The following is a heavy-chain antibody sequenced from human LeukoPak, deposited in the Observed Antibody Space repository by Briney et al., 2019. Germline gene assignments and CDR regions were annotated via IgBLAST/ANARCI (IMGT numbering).Heavy chain of an antibody. J-gene: IGHJ4*02. CDR3: ARSYSSGWYWFDY. CDR2: IYTSGST. CDR1: GGSISGYY. V-gene: IGHV4-4*07. Sequence: SETLSLTCSVSGGSISGYYWSWIRQPAGKGLEWIGRIYTSGSTNYNPSLKSRVTMSVDTSKNQFSLKLSYVTAADTAVYYCARSYSSGWYWFDYWGQGTLVTVSS. D-gene: IGHD6-19*01.